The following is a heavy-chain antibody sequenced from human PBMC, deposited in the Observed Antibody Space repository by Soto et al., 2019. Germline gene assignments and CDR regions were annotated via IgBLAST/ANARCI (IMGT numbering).Heavy chain of an antibody. CDR3: ARRGIAARQIDY. J-gene: IGHJ4*02. CDR2: LYYSGST. Sequence: QLQLQESGPGLVKPSETLSLTCTVSGGSISSSSYYWGWIRQPPGKGLEWIGRLYYSGSTYYNPPLKSRVSISVDTSNIQFVRELSSVTAADTAVYYCARRGIAARQIDYWGQGTLVTVSS. D-gene: IGHD6-6*01. CDR1: GGSISSSSYY. V-gene: IGHV4-39*01.